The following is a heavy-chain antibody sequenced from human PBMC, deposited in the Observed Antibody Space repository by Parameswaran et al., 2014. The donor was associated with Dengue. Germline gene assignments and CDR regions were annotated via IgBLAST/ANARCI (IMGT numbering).Heavy chain of an antibody. V-gene: IGHV3-74*01. J-gene: IGHJ5*02. CDR3: ARDDYCSSTSCAAGWFDP. D-gene: IGHD2-2*01. Sequence: VRQAPGKGLVWVSRINSDGSSTSYADSVKGRFTISRDNAKNTLYLQMNSLRAEDTAVYYCARDDYCSSTSCAAGWFDPWGQGTLVTVSS. CDR2: INSDGSST.